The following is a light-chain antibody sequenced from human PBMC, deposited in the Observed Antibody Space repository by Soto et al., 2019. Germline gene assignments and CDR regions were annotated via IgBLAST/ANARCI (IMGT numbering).Light chain of an antibody. CDR2: DAS. CDR3: QQYNSYPWT. CDR1: QSISSW. J-gene: IGKJ1*01. V-gene: IGKV1-5*01. Sequence: DIQMTQSPSTLSASVGDRVTITCRASQSISSWLAWYQQKPGKAPKLLIYDASSLESGVPSRFSGSGSGTEFTLTISSLQPDDFATYCCQQYNSYPWTFGQGTKVDIK.